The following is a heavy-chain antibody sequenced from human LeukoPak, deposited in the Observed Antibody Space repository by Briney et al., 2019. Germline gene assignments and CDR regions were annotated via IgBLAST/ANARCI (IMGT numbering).Heavy chain of an antibody. V-gene: IGHV1-46*01. CDR3: ARARSDYGSGIWWFDP. Sequence: ASVKVSCKASGYTFTSYYMHWVRQAPGQGLEWMGIINPSGGSTSYAQKFQGRVTMTRDMSTSTVYMELSSLRSEDTAVYYCARARSDYGSGIWWFDPWGQGTLVTVSS. D-gene: IGHD3-10*01. CDR2: INPSGGST. CDR1: GYTFTSYY. J-gene: IGHJ5*02.